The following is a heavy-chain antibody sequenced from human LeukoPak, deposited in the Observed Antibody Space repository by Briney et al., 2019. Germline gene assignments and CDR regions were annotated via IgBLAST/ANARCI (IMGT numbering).Heavy chain of an antibody. Sequence: GESLRISCKVSGYSFTTYWIGWVRQKPGKGLEWVGIIYPSDSDTRYSASFQGQVTISSDKSNSNAYVQWSSLKAADTAMYYCARGPAGRDGNNFVDYWGQGTLVSVSS. CDR1: GYSFTTYW. D-gene: IGHD5-24*01. CDR2: IYPSDSDT. CDR3: ARGPAGRDGNNFVDY. J-gene: IGHJ4*02. V-gene: IGHV5-51*03.